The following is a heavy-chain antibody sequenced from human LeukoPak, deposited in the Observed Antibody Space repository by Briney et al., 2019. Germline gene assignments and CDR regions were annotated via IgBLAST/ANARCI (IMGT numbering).Heavy chain of an antibody. D-gene: IGHD1-26*01. J-gene: IGHJ3*02. CDR1: GGSLRSYY. V-gene: IGHV4-59*08. CDR3: ARRSGTYHAFDI. Sequence: SETLSLTCTVSGGSLRSYYWSWIRQPPGKGLEWIGYIYYSGSTNYNPSLKSRITISVDTSKNQFSLKLSSVTAADTAVYYCARRSGTYHAFDIWGQGTMVTVSS. CDR2: IYYSGST.